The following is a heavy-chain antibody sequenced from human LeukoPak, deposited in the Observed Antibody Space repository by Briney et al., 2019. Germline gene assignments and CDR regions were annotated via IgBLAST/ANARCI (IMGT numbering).Heavy chain of an antibody. D-gene: IGHD3-10*01. CDR2: IYSGGST. V-gene: IGHV3-53*01. Sequence: GGSLRLSCAASGFTVNSNYMSWVRQAPGKGLERVSVIYSGGSTYYADSVKGRFAISRDNSKNTLYLQMNCLSAEDTAVYYCARDSLLWFGEFPNWFDPWGQGTLVTVSS. J-gene: IGHJ5*02. CDR3: ARDSLLWFGEFPNWFDP. CDR1: GFTVNSNY.